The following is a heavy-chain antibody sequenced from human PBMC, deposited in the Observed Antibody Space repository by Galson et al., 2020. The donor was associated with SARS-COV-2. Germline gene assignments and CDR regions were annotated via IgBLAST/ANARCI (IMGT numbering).Heavy chain of an antibody. CDR2: FSSNGVNT. J-gene: IGHJ3*01. V-gene: IGHV3-23*01. D-gene: IGHD4-17*01. CDR1: GFAFNDSA. Sequence: GGSLRLSCAASGFAFNDSAMTWVRQAPGKGLEWVSSFSSNGVNTYYADSAKGRFTIARDNSRNTLYLQMTSLRVDDTAVYHCAKRGDYGGFDAWGQGTMVTVSS. CDR3: AKRGDYGGFDA.